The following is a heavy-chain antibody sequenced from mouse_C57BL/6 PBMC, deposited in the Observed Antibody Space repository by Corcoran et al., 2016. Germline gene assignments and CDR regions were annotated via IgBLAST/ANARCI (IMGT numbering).Heavy chain of an antibody. Sequence: EVQLQQSVAELVRPGASVKLSCTASGFNIKNTYMHWVKQRPEQGLEWIGRIDPANGNTKYAPKFQGKGTITADTSSNTAYLQLSSLTSEDTAIYYCARSEYYSNSWFAYWGQGTLVTVSA. J-gene: IGHJ3*01. CDR1: GFNIKNTY. D-gene: IGHD2-5*01. V-gene: IGHV14-3*01. CDR3: ARSEYYSNSWFAY. CDR2: IDPANGNT.